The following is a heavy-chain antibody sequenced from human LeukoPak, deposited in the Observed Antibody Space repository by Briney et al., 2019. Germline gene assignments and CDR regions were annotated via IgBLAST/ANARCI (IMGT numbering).Heavy chain of an antibody. D-gene: IGHD4-17*01. J-gene: IGHJ4*02. CDR1: GDIFSSNSAA. CDR2: TYYRSKWYN. CDR3: AREAYGDQDFDY. Sequence: SQTLSLTCVLSGDIFSSNSAAWNWITQSPSRGLEWLVRTYYRSKWYNNYAVSVKSRITIKPDTSKNQFSLQLNSVTPEDTAVYYCAREAYGDQDFDYWGQGTLVTVSS. V-gene: IGHV6-1*01.